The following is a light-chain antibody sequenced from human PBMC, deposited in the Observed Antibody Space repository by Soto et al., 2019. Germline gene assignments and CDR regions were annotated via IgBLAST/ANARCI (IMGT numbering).Light chain of an antibody. Sequence: QSALTQPASVSGSPGQSITISCTGTSSDVGSYNLVSWYQQHPGKAPKLMIYEGSKRPSGVPNRFSGSKSGNTASLTISGLQAEDEADYYCCSDAGSYVFGTGTKLTVL. V-gene: IGLV2-23*01. CDR1: SSDVGSYNL. CDR3: CSDAGSYV. CDR2: EGS. J-gene: IGLJ1*01.